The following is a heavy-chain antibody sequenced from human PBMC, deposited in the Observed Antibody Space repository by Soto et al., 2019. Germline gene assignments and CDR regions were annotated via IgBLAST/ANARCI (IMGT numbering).Heavy chain of an antibody. CDR3: TNLYHGQGPADY. Sequence: GGSLRLSCSASGFTFSSFAMSWVRQAPGKGLEWVSGIRRTGETTYYADSVKGRFTISRDNSKNTVSLEMNSLRTKDTAIYFCTNLYHGQGPADYRGQGTLVTVSS. V-gene: IGHV3-23*01. D-gene: IGHD2-2*02. CDR1: GFTFSSFA. CDR2: IRRTGETT. J-gene: IGHJ4*02.